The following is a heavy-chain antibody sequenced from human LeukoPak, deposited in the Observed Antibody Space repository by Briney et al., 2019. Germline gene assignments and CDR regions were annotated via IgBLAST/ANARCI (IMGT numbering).Heavy chain of an antibody. CDR2: IRYDGSNK. D-gene: IGHD4-17*01. Sequence: GGSLRLSCAASGFTFSSYGMHWVRQAPGKGLEWVAFIRYDGSNKYYADSVKGRFTISRDNSKNTLYLQMNSLRAEDTAVYYCAKGPYGDYHFDYWGQGPLVTASS. CDR3: AKGPYGDYHFDY. J-gene: IGHJ4*02. CDR1: GFTFSSYG. V-gene: IGHV3-30*02.